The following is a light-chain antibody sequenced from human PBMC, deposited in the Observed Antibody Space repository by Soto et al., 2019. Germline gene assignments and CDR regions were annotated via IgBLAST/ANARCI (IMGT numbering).Light chain of an antibody. J-gene: IGLJ3*02. Sequence: QSVLTQPPSVSAAPGQKVTISCSGSNFNIGNNYVSWFQQLPGAAPKLLIYHNDKRPSGIPDRFSGSKSGTSATLGIIGLQTGDEADYYCGTWDSSMSAAGWVFGGGTKLTVL. V-gene: IGLV1-51*01. CDR3: GTWDSSMSAAGWV. CDR1: NFNIGNNY. CDR2: HND.